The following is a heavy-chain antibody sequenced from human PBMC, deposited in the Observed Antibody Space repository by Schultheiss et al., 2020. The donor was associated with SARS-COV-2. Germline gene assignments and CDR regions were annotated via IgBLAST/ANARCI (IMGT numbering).Heavy chain of an antibody. CDR2: IYSGDSDT. J-gene: IGHJ4*02. CDR1: GYNFSRYW. CDR3: TRGYYYFDY. D-gene: IGHD2-21*01. Sequence: GGSLRLSCRGSGYNFSRYWIGWVRQMPGKGLEWMGIIYSGDSDTRYSPSFQGQVTISADKSISTAYLQWSSLKASDTAIYYCTRGYYYFDYWGQGTLVTVSS. V-gene: IGHV5-51*01.